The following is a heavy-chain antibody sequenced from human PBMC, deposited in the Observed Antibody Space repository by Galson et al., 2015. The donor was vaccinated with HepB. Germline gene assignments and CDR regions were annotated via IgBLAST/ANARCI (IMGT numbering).Heavy chain of an antibody. CDR2: INWNGGST. Sequence: SLRLSCAASGFTFDEYGMSWVRQAPGKGLEWVSGINWNGGSTGYVDSVRGRFTISRDNAKNSLYLQMNSLRAGDTALYYCARKGRGLLNLHYFDYWGQGTLVTVS. CDR1: GFTFDEYG. D-gene: IGHD3-10*01. CDR3: ARKGRGLLNLHYFDY. J-gene: IGHJ4*02. V-gene: IGHV3-20*04.